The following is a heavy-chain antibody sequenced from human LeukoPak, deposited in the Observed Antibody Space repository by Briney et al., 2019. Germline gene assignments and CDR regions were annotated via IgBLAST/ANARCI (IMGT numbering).Heavy chain of an antibody. CDR2: IIPMMETA. Sequence: SVKVSCKTSGGTFGSDAISWVRKAPGQGLEWMGGIIPMMETADYAERFKDRVTITTDESTSTAYMELSSLRSEDTAVYYCASGIDEWLMRYWGQGTLVTVSS. D-gene: IGHD3-3*01. V-gene: IGHV1-69*05. CDR1: GGTFGSDA. J-gene: IGHJ4*02. CDR3: ASGIDEWLMRY.